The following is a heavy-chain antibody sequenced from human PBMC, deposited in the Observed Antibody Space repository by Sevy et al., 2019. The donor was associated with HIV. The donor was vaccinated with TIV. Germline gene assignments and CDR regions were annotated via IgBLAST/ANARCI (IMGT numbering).Heavy chain of an antibody. D-gene: IGHD3-22*01. CDR1: GYTFTSYD. J-gene: IGHJ5*02. CDR2: MNPNTGNT. CDR3: ARHRDYYDSSGYGTFDP. Sequence: ASVKVSCKASGYTFTSYDINLVRQASGQGLEWMGWMNPNTGNTGYAQKFQGRVTMTRNTSISTAYMELSSLRSEDTAVYYCARHRDYYDSSGYGTFDPWGQGTLVTVSS. V-gene: IGHV1-8*01.